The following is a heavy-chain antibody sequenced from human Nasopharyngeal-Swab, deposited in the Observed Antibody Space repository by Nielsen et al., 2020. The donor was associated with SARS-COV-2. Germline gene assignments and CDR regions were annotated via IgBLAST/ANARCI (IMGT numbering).Heavy chain of an antibody. D-gene: IGHD2-2*03. V-gene: IGHV3-74*01. J-gene: IGHJ5*02. CDR3: LRGMAGYGWFDP. CDR1: GFTFSSYS. Sequence: GALKISCAASGFTFSSYSMNWVRQAPGKGLVWVSRISSDGGANYADSATGRFTISRDNAKNTVYLQMNSLRDEDTAVYYCLRGMAGYGWFDPWGQGILVTVSS. CDR2: ISSDGGA.